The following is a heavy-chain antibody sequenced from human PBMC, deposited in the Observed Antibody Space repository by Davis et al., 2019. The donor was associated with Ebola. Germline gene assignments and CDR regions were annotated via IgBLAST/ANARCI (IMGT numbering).Heavy chain of an antibody. CDR2: MSGSGDSV. CDR1: GFTFSNYA. V-gene: IGHV3-23*01. D-gene: IGHD6-13*01. J-gene: IGHJ4*02. Sequence: PGGSLRLSCAAPGFTFSNYAMSWVRQAPGKGLEWVSDMSGSGDSVYYADSVKGRFTISRDNSKNTLYLQMNSLRVEDTAVYYCAKRVRVAALGPSSFEYWGQGTLVTVSS. CDR3: AKRVRVAALGPSSFEY.